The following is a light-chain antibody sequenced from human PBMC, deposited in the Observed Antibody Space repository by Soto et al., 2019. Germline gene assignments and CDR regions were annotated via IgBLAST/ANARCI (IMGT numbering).Light chain of an antibody. V-gene: IGKV4-1*01. CDR1: QSVLYSSNNKNY. CDR2: WAS. CDR3: QQYESTPPT. J-gene: IGKJ2*01. Sequence: DIVMTQSPDSLAVSLGERATINCKSSQSVLYSSNNKNYLAWYQQRPGQPPKLLIYWASTRESGVPDRFSGSGSGTDFTPTLTSLQAEDVAVYYCQQYESTPPTFGQGTKLEIK.